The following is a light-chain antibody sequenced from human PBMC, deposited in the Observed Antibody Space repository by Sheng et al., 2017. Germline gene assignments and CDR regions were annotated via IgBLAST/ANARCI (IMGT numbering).Light chain of an antibody. Sequence: DIQMTQSPSSLSASVGDRVAITCRASQSVSNYLNWYQQRPGTAPKLLISAASSLQSGVPSRFSGSGSGTDFTLTISSLQPEDFATYYCQQSYSSPRGFGQGTRLEIK. CDR1: QSVSNY. CDR2: AAS. J-gene: IGKJ5*01. CDR3: QQSYSSPRG. V-gene: IGKV1-39*01.